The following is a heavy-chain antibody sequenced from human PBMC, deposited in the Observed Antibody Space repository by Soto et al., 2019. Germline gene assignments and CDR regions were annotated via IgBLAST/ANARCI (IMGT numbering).Heavy chain of an antibody. CDR1: GFTFSDSY. CDR3: VRDFEGSYGYGPFDY. D-gene: IGHD5-18*01. J-gene: IGHJ4*02. CDR2: IRNKANSYTT. V-gene: IGHV3-72*01. Sequence: GGSLRLSCAASGFTFSDSYMDWVRQAPGKGLEWFGRIRNKANSYTTEYAASVRGRFTISRDNAKNSLYLQMNSLRAEDTAVYYCVRDFEGSYGYGPFDYWGQGTLVTVSS.